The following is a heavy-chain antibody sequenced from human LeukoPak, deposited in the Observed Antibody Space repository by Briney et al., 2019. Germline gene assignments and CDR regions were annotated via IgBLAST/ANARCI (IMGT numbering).Heavy chain of an antibody. Sequence: GGSLRLSCAASGFTFSNAWMSWVRQAPGKGLEWVGRIKSKTDGGTTDYAAPVKGRFTISRDDSKNTLYLQMNSLKTEDTAVYYCTTDPDIVVVPAAILVPWGQGTLVTVSS. J-gene: IGHJ5*02. CDR2: IKSKTDGGTT. CDR1: GFTFSNAW. V-gene: IGHV3-15*01. CDR3: TTDPDIVVVPAAILVP. D-gene: IGHD2-2*01.